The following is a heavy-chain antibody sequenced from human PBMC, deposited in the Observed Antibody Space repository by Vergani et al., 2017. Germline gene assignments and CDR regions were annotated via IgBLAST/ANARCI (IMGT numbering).Heavy chain of an antibody. CDR1: GFTFSSYA. Sequence: VQLVESGGGVVQPGRSLRLSCAASGFTFSSYAMSWVRQAPGKGLEWVSAISGSGGSTYYADSVKGRFTISRDNSKNTLYLQMNSLRAEDTAVYYCAKDHLGGGSYYPTLFYYWGQGTLVTVSS. CDR3: AKDHLGGGSYYPTLFYY. V-gene: IGHV3-23*04. CDR2: ISGSGGST. J-gene: IGHJ4*02. D-gene: IGHD1-26*01.